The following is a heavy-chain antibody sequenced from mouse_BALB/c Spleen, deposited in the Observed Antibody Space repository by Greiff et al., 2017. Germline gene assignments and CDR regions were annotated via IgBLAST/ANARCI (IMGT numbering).Heavy chain of an antibody. CDR1: GYSFTSYY. J-gene: IGHJ3*01. V-gene: IGHV1-66*01. CDR2: IFPGSGNT. CDR3: ARGSGLLPAY. Sequence: QVQLKESGPELVKPGASVKISCKASGYSFTSYYIHWVKQRPGQGLEWIGWIFPGSGNTKYNEKFKGKATLTADTSSSTAYMQLSSLTSEDSAVYFCARGSGLLPAYWGQGTLVTVSA. D-gene: IGHD2-3*01.